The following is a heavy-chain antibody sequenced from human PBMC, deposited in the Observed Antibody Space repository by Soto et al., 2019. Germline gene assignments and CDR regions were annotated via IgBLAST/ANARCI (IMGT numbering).Heavy chain of an antibody. CDR3: ATGKYSYDTIDYPILHY. J-gene: IGHJ4*02. CDR2: INPSGGST. Sequence: VASVKVSCKASGYTFTSYYMHWVRQAPGQGLEWMGIINPSGGSTSYAQKFQGRVTMTRDSSTSTVYMELSSLRSEDTAVYYCATGKYSYDTIDYPILHYWGQGTPVTVSS. V-gene: IGHV1-46*01. CDR1: GYTFTSYY. D-gene: IGHD3-22*01.